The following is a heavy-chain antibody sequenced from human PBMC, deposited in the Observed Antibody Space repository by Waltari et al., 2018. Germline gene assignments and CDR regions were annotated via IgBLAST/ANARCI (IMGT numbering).Heavy chain of an antibody. J-gene: IGHJ3*02. D-gene: IGHD1-26*01. CDR3: AREAYIVGAKAGAFDI. V-gene: IGHV1-69*05. Sequence: QVQLVQSGAEVKKPGSSVKVSCKASGGTFSSYAISWVRQAPGQGLEWMGGIIPICGTANYAQKFQGRVTITTDESTSTAYMELSAVTAADTAVYYCAREAYIVGAKAGAFDIWGQGTMVTVSS. CDR1: GGTFSSYA. CDR2: IIPICGTA.